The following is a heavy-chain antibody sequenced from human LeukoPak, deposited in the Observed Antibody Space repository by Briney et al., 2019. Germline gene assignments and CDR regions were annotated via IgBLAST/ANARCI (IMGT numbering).Heavy chain of an antibody. CDR2: IYYSGST. V-gene: IGHV4-59*01. J-gene: IGHJ5*02. Sequence: TSETLSLTCTVSGGSISSYYWSWIRQPPGKGLEWIGYIYYSGSTNYNPSLKSRVTISVDTSKNQFSLKLSSVTAADTAVYYCARDRGTSSSWYWFDPWGQGTLVTVSS. CDR3: ARDRGTSSSWYWFDP. D-gene: IGHD6-13*01. CDR1: GGSISSYY.